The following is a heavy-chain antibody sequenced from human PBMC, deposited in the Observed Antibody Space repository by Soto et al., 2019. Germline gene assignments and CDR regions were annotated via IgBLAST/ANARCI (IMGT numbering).Heavy chain of an antibody. V-gene: IGHV1-69*06. J-gene: IGHJ6*02. Sequence: QVQLVQSGAEAKKPGSSVKVSCKASGGTFSSYAISWVRQAPGQGLEWMGGTFPIFGTANYAQKFQGRVTISADKSTSTAYMELSSLRSEDTAVYYCATVDISTWIDGMDVWGQGTTATVSS. D-gene: IGHD6-13*01. CDR2: TFPIFGTA. CDR1: GGTFSSYA. CDR3: ATVDISTWIDGMDV.